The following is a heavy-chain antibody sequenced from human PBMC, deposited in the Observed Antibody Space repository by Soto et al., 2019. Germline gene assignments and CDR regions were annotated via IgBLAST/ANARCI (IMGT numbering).Heavy chain of an antibody. D-gene: IGHD1-1*01. V-gene: IGHV3-23*01. CDR3: ARHYPIGNNWNYFDH. CDR1: GSTFSSYA. CDR2: ISGSGGST. Sequence: GGSLRLSCAASGSTFSSYAMSWVRQAPGKGLEWVSAISGSGGSTYYADSVKGRFAISRDNSKNTLYLQMNSLRAEDTAVYYCARHYPIGNNWNYFDHRGQGTLVTVSS. J-gene: IGHJ4*02.